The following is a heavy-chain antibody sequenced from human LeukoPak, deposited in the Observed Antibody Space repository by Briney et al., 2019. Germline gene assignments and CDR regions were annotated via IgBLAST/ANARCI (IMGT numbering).Heavy chain of an antibody. CDR2: ISGSGGST. V-gene: IGHV3-23*01. J-gene: IGHJ4*02. D-gene: IGHD5-18*01. CDR1: GFTFSSYA. Sequence: GGSLRLSCAASGFTFSSYAMSWVLQAPGKGLEWVSAISGSGGSTYYADSVKGRFTISRDNSKNTLYLQMNSLRAEDTAVYYCAKVSSYGLTIDYWGQGTLVTVSS. CDR3: AKVSSYGLTIDY.